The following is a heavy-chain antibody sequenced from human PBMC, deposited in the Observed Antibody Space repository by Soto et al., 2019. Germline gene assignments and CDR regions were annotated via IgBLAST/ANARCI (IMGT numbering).Heavy chain of an antibody. J-gene: IGHJ4*02. CDR1: GFTFNDFE. Sequence: EVQLLESGGGLVQPGGSLRLSCGVSGFTFNDFEMNWVRQAPGKGMEWLAYIDGSGTTKKYADSVRVRFTSSRDNPNNSLFLQLSSLCAADTAIYYCAGGFGRFNYWGQGTLVSVSS. CDR3: AGGFGRFNY. D-gene: IGHD3-10*01. CDR2: IDGSGTTK. V-gene: IGHV3-48*03.